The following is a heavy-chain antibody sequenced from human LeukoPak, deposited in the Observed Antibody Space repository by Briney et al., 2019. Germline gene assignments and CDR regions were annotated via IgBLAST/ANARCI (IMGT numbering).Heavy chain of an antibody. J-gene: IGHJ6*03. Sequence: PGGSLRLSCAASGFTVSSKYMSWVRQAPGKGLEWVSAISGSGGSTYYADSVKGRFTISRDNSKNTLYLQMNSLRAEDTAVYYCARVLRYCSGGNCYSGGLGYMDVWGKGTTVTISS. V-gene: IGHV3-23*01. CDR1: GFTVSSKY. D-gene: IGHD2-15*01. CDR3: ARVLRYCSGGNCYSGGLGYMDV. CDR2: ISGSGGST.